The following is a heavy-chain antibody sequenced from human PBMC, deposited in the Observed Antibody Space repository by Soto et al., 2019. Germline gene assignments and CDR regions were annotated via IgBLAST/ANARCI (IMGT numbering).Heavy chain of an antibody. V-gene: IGHV1-58*01. Sequence: SVKVSCKASGFTFTSSAVQWVRQARGQRLEWIGWIVVGSGNTNYAQKFQERVTITRDMSTSTAYMELNSLRSEDTAVYYCAARGTWSGYFLDYYYGMDVWGQGTTVTVSS. CDR3: AARGTWSGYFLDYYYGMDV. D-gene: IGHD3-3*01. J-gene: IGHJ6*02. CDR1: GFTFTSSA. CDR2: IVVGSGNT.